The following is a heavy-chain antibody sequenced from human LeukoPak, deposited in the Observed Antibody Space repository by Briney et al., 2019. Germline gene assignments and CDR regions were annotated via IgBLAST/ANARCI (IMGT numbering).Heavy chain of an antibody. D-gene: IGHD3-9*01. V-gene: IGHV3-48*02. CDR1: GFSFTDYP. Sequence: GGSLRLSCATSGFSFTDYPMNWVLQAPGKGLEWVSNIRTSAEGANYAYYADSVKGRVTISRDDAKNTLYLHMNSLRDDDTAVYYCASDQRYAFDYWGQGILVTVSS. J-gene: IGHJ4*02. CDR3: ASDQRYAFDY. CDR2: IRTSAEGANYA.